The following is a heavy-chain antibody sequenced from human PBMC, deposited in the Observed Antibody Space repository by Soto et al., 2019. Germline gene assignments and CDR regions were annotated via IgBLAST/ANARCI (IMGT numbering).Heavy chain of an antibody. Sequence: GGSLRLSCAASGFTLSTYWMSWVRQAPGKGLEWVANIKQDGSVKYYVDSVKGRFTISRDNSKNSVYLEMNSLRAEDTAVYYCARALAAAGSFWGRGTLVTVS. V-gene: IGHV3-7*01. CDR3: ARALAAAGSF. CDR1: GFTLSTYW. J-gene: IGHJ4*02. D-gene: IGHD6-13*01. CDR2: IKQDGSVK.